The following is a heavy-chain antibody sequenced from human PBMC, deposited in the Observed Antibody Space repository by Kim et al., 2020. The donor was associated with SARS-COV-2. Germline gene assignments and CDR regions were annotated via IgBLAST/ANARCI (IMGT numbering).Heavy chain of an antibody. CDR1: GFTFSSYG. CDR2: IWYDGSNK. CDR3: ARDLNCGGDCYYDYFDY. D-gene: IGHD2-21*02. J-gene: IGHJ4*02. Sequence: GGSLRLSCAASGFTFSSYGMHWVRQAPGKGLEWVAVIWYDGSNKYYADSVKGRFTISRDNSKNTLYLQMNSLRAEDTAVYYCARDLNCGGDCYYDYFDYWGQGTLVTVSS. V-gene: IGHV3-33*01.